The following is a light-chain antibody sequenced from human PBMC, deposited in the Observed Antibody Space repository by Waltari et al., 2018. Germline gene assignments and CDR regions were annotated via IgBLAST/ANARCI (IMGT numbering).Light chain of an antibody. J-gene: IGKJ1*01. Sequence: DVVMTQSPLSLPVTLGQPASISCRSSQSLVSSDGNTYFSWFQQRPGQSPRRLVYKVSNRDSGVPDRFSGSGSGTDFTLRISRVEAEDVGVYYCMQNTHWPWTFCQGTKVEIK. CDR1: QSLVSSDGNTY. V-gene: IGKV2-30*01. CDR2: KVS. CDR3: MQNTHWPWT.